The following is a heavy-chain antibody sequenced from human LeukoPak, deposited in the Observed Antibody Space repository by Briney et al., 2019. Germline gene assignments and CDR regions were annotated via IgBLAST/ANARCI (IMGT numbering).Heavy chain of an antibody. J-gene: IGHJ4*02. CDR2: ISSSSSYI. CDR3: ARGGWTPRDISSD. Sequence: GESLRLSCAASGFTFSSFNMTWVRQAPGKGLEWVSSISSSSSYIYYADSVRGRFTISRDNAKNSLYLQLNSLRAEDTAVYYCARGGWTPRDISSDWGQGTLVTVSS. D-gene: IGHD3-3*02. CDR1: GFTFSSFN. V-gene: IGHV3-21*01.